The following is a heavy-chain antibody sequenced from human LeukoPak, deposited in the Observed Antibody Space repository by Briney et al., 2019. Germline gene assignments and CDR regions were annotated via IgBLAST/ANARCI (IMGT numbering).Heavy chain of an antibody. D-gene: IGHD1-7*01. J-gene: IGHJ6*03. Sequence: PSETLSLTCTVSGGSISSGGYYWSWIRQPPGKGLEWIGYIYYSGSTNYNPSLKSRVTISVDTSKNQFSLKLSSVTAADTAVYYCARTGTRNYYYYMDVWGKGTTVTVSS. CDR1: GGSISSGGYY. V-gene: IGHV4-61*08. CDR2: IYYSGST. CDR3: ARTGTRNYYYYMDV.